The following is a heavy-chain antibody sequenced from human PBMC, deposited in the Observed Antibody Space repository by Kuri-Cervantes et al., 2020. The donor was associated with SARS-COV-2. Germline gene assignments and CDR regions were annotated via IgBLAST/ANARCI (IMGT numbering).Heavy chain of an antibody. V-gene: IGHV2-26*01. Sequence: ESLKISCTVSGGSISSGSYYWSWIRQPPGKALEWLAHIFSNDEKSYSTSLKSRLTISKDTSKSQVVLTMTNMDPVDTATYYCARIRCSSTSCYDDYYYYYMDVWGKGTTVTVSS. J-gene: IGHJ6*03. CDR1: GGSISSGSYY. CDR2: IFSNDEK. D-gene: IGHD2-2*01. CDR3: ARIRCSSTSCYDDYYYYYMDV.